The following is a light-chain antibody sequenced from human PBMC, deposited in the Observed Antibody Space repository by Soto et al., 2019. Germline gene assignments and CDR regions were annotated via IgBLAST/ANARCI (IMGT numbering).Light chain of an antibody. CDR2: DDS. CDR1: NIGSKS. V-gene: IGLV3-21*02. J-gene: IGLJ2*01. Sequence: SYELTQPPSVSVAPGQTARITCGGNNIGSKSVHWYQQKPGQAPVLVVYDDSDRPSGIRERFSGSNSGNTATLTISRVEAGDEADYYCQVWDSSSDHPNVVFGGGTKVTVL. CDR3: QVWDSSSDHPNVV.